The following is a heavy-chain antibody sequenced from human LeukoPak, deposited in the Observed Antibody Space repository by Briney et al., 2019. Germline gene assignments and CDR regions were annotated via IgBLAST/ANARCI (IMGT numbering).Heavy chain of an antibody. V-gene: IGHV4-59*12. D-gene: IGHD3-22*01. CDR1: GGSISSYY. CDR3: ARDTAGYYYDSSGRSGEFDY. J-gene: IGHJ4*02. CDR2: IYYSGST. Sequence: SETLSLTCTVSGGSISSYYWSWIRQPPGKGLEWIGYIYYSGSTNYNTSLKRRVTISVDTSKNQFSLKLSSVTAADTAVYYCARDTAGYYYDSSGRSGEFDYWGQGTLVTVSS.